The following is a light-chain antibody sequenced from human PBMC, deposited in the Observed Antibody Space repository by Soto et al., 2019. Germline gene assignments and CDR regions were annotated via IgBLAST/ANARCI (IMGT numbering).Light chain of an antibody. CDR1: RSNIGAGYD. CDR3: QSYDISLGGLWV. Sequence: QSVLTQPPSVSGAPGQRVTISCTGSRSNIGAGYDVHWYQQLPGTAPKLLIYGNINRPSGVPDRFSGSKSGTSASLAITGLQDEDEADYYCQSYDISLGGLWVFGGGTKLIVL. V-gene: IGLV1-40*01. CDR2: GNI. J-gene: IGLJ3*02.